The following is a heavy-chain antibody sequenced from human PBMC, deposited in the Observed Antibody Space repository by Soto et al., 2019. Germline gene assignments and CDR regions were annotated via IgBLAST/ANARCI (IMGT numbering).Heavy chain of an antibody. Sequence: QITLKESGPTLVRPTQTLTLTCTVTGFSLDTWGVGVGWIRQPPGKAPEWLALIYWDDDKRYSPSLKNSLTITTDTSKNQVVLTVTNMDSVDTVTYYCARALGSWGSYYFDPWGQGTLVTVSS. D-gene: IGHD3-16*01. V-gene: IGHV2-5*02. CDR3: ARALGSWGSYYFDP. J-gene: IGHJ4*02. CDR2: IYWDDDK. CDR1: GFSLDTWGVG.